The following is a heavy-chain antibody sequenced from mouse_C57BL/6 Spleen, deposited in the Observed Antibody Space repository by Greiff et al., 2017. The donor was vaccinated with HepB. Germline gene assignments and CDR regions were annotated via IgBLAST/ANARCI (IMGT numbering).Heavy chain of an antibody. CDR3: ARDMDYGSSRYWYFDV. Sequence: EVQLQESGPGLVKPSQSLSLTCSVTGYSITSGYYWNWIRQFPGNKLEWMGYISYDGSNNYNPSLKNRISITRDTSKNQFFLKLNSVTTEDTATYYCARDMDYGSSRYWYFDVWGTGTTVTVSS. J-gene: IGHJ1*03. CDR1: GYSITSGYY. CDR2: ISYDGSN. V-gene: IGHV3-6*01. D-gene: IGHD1-1*01.